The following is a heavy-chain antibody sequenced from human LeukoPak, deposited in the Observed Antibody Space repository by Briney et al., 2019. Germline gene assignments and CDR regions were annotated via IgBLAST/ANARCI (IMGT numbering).Heavy chain of an antibody. J-gene: IGHJ5*02. Sequence: SETLSLTCAVYGGSFSGYYWSWIRQPPGKGLEWIGEINHSGSTNYNPPLKSRVTISVDTSKNQFSLKLSSVTAADTAVYYCARVLRGSRMYWFDPWGQGTLVTVSS. D-gene: IGHD3-16*01. CDR1: GGSFSGYY. CDR2: INHSGST. CDR3: ARVLRGSRMYWFDP. V-gene: IGHV4-34*01.